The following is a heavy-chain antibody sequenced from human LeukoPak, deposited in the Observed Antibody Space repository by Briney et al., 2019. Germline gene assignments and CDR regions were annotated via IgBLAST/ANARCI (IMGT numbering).Heavy chain of an antibody. D-gene: IGHD2-15*01. CDR3: ARFYLGWNAFDI. CDR1: GGSISSYY. V-gene: IGHV4-39*01. CDR2: IYYSGST. Sequence: PSETLSLTCTVSGGSISSYYWGWIRQPPGKGLEWIGSIYYSGSTYYNPSLKSRVTISVDTSKNQFSLKLSSVTAADTAVYYCARFYLGWNAFDIWGQGTMVTVSS. J-gene: IGHJ3*02.